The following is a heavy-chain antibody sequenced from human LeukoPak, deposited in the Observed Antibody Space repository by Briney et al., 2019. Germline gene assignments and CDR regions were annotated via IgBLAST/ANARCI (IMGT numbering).Heavy chain of an antibody. V-gene: IGHV3-74*01. CDR1: GFTFSSYW. CDR2: INSDGSST. CDR3: ARVKISRRLRFLEWLSPDGMDV. D-gene: IGHD3-3*01. J-gene: IGHJ6*02. Sequence: PGGSLRLSCAASGFTFSSYWMHWVRQAPGKGLVWVSRINSDGSSTSYADSVKGRFTISRDNAKNTLYLQMNSLRAEDTAVYYCARVKISRRLRFLEWLSPDGMDVWGQGTTVTVSS.